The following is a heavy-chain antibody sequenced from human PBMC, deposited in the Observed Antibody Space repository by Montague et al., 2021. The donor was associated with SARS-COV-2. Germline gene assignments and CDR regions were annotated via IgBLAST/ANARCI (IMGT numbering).Heavy chain of an antibody. CDR1: GGSISDYY. J-gene: IGHJ4*02. D-gene: IGHD3-22*01. V-gene: IGHV4-59*01. Sequence: SETLSLTCTVPGGSISDYYWSWIRQSPGKRLEWIGYIHHTGSSNYSPSLKSRVTISLGTSRNQFSLKLSSVTAADTAVYYCARDGFYYDSSGEYLETGGFDNWGQGTLVTVSS. CDR3: ARDGFYYDSSGEYLETGGFDN. CDR2: IHHTGSS.